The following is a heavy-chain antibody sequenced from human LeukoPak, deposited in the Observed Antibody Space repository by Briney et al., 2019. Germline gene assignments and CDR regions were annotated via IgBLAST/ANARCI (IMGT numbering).Heavy chain of an antibody. V-gene: IGHV3-23*01. CDR1: GFTFSNHA. J-gene: IGHJ4*02. D-gene: IGHD4-17*01. CDR3: ARNDYGTYYFDY. CDR2: LSGSGGNT. Sequence: PGGSLRLSCTASGFTFSNHAMSWVRQAPGKGLEWVSALSGSGGNTYYADSVKGRFTISRDNSKNTLYLQMNSLRAEDTAVYYCARNDYGTYYFDYWGQGTLVTVSS.